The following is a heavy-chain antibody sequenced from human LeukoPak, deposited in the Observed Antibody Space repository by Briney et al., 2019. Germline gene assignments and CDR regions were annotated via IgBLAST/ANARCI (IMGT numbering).Heavy chain of an antibody. CDR1: GFIFGTYG. CDR3: AKDKSPQLHPKLSSNWFDP. CDR2: ISYDGSSR. Sequence: PGGSLRLSCAASGFIFGTYGMHWVRQAPGKGLEWVAVISYDGSSRYYADSVKGRFTISRDNSKNTLYLQMDSLRPEDTAVYFCAKDKSPQLHPKLSSNWFDPWGQGTLVTVSS. V-gene: IGHV3-30*18. D-gene: IGHD2/OR15-2a*01. J-gene: IGHJ5*02.